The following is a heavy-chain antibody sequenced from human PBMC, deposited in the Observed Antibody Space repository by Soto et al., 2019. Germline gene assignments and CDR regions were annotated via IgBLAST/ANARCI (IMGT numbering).Heavy chain of an antibody. CDR3: ARRYGDYDLYYYYYYMDV. D-gene: IGHD4-17*01. J-gene: IGHJ6*03. Sequence: GGSLRLSCAASGFTFSSYSMNWVRQAPGKGLEWVSYISSSSSTIYYADSVKGRFTISKDNAKNSLYLQMNSLRAEDTAVYYCARRYGDYDLYYYYYYMDVWGKGTTVTVSS. CDR1: GFTFSSYS. CDR2: ISSSSSTI. V-gene: IGHV3-48*01.